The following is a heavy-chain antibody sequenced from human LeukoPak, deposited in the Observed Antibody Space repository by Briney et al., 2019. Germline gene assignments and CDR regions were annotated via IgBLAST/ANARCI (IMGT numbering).Heavy chain of an antibody. Sequence: GGSLRLSCEASGFTFSSYAMSWVRQAPGKGLEWVSAISGSGGSTYYADSVKGRFTISRDNSKNTLYLQMNSLRAEDTAVYYCARPILYYDSSGYYKDSDYWGQGTPVTVSS. CDR1: GFTFSSYA. CDR3: ARPILYYDSSGYYKDSDY. V-gene: IGHV3-23*01. J-gene: IGHJ4*02. D-gene: IGHD3-22*01. CDR2: ISGSGGST.